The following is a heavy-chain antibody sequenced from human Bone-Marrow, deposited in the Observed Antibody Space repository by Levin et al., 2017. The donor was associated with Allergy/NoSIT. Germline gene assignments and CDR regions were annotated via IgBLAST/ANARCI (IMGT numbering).Heavy chain of an antibody. Sequence: PGGSLRLSCAASGFDFSSHGMHWVRQAPGKGLEWVAIISEDGSNKYYADSVKGRFTISRDNSKNTVYLQMDSVTAEDTAVFYCAKDRATLTNWFFYGMDVWGQGTTVIVYS. J-gene: IGHJ6*02. D-gene: IGHD7-27*01. CDR1: GFDFSSHG. CDR3: AKDRATLTNWFFYGMDV. CDR2: ISEDGSNK. V-gene: IGHV3-30*18.